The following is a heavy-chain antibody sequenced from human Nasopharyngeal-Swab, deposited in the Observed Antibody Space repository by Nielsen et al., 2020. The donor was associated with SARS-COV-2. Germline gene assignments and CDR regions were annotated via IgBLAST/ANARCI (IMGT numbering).Heavy chain of an antibody. CDR2: IYPGDSDT. J-gene: IGHJ4*02. CDR3: ARPAGGGYFDY. V-gene: IGHV5-51*01. D-gene: IGHD3-16*01. Sequence: VRQMPGKGLAWMGIIYPGDSDTRYSPSFQGQVTISADKSISTAYLQWSSLKASDTAMYYCARPAGGGYFDYWGQGTLVTVSS.